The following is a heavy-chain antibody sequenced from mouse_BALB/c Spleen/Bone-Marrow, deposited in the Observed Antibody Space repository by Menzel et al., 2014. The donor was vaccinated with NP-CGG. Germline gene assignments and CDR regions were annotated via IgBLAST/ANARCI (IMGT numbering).Heavy chain of an antibody. CDR3: ARDMGGLLFDS. V-gene: IGHV7-3*02. D-gene: IGHD1-1*01. J-gene: IGHJ2*01. CDR2: IRNKAYGYTT. CDR1: GFTFTDYY. Sequence: DVQLVESGGGLVQPGGSLRLSCAPSGFTFTDYYMNWVRQPPGKALEWLAFIRNKAYGYTTEYSASVKGRFTISGDNSQNILYLQMNTLRAEDSATYYCARDMGGLLFDSWGQGTTLSVSS.